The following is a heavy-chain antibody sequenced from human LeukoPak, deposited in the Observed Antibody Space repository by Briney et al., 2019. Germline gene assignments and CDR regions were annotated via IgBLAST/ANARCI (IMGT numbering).Heavy chain of an antibody. J-gene: IGHJ4*02. Sequence: GGSLRLSCAASGLTFSNAWMSWVRQAPGKGLEWVGRTRNKANSYTTEYAASVKGRFTISRDDSKNSLYLQMNSLKTEDTAVYYCARGGGGSDYWGQGTLVTVSS. CDR2: TRNKANSYTT. D-gene: IGHD3-16*01. V-gene: IGHV3-72*01. CDR1: GLTFSNAW. CDR3: ARGGGGSDY.